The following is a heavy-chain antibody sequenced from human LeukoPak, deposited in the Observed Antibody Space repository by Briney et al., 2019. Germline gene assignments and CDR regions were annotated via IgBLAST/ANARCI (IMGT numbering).Heavy chain of an antibody. CDR1: GFSFSSYG. D-gene: IGHD6-19*01. V-gene: IGHV3-33*01. CDR2: IWYDGSDK. CDR3: ARDLNSGWYYFDY. J-gene: IGHJ4*02. Sequence: GGSLRLSCAASGFSFSSYGMHWVRQTPGKGLEWVAVIWYDGSDKYYADSVKGRFTISRDNSKNTLYLQMNSLRAEDAAIYYCARDLNSGWYYFDYWGQGTLVTVSS.